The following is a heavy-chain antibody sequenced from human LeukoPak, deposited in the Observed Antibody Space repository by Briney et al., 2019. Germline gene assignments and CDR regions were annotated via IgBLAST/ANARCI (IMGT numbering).Heavy chain of an antibody. Sequence: PGGSLRLSCAASGFIFGNNWMSWVRQAPGKGLEWVANIKGDGSETYYVDSVKGRFTISRDNTRNSLYLQMNSLRADDTATYYCTRDDFSGSYCDWGQGTLATVSS. V-gene: IGHV3-7*01. CDR2: IKGDGSET. J-gene: IGHJ4*02. CDR3: TRDDFSGSYCD. D-gene: IGHD1-26*01. CDR1: GFIFGNNW.